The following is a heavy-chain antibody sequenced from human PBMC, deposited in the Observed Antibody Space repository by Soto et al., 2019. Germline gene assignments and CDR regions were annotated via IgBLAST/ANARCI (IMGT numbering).Heavy chain of an antibody. J-gene: IGHJ3*02. CDR1: GFTFDIYW. D-gene: IGHD3-22*01. CDR3: ARGRQRRPMIVVGNDGFDI. V-gene: IGHV3-7*01. Sequence: GGSLRLSWAASGFTFDIYWMSWVRQAPEKRLEWVANIKQDASEKFYVDSVKGRFTISRDNAKNSLYLQMNSLRAEDTAVYYCARGRQRRPMIVVGNDGFDIWGQGTMVPVSS. CDR2: IKQDASEK.